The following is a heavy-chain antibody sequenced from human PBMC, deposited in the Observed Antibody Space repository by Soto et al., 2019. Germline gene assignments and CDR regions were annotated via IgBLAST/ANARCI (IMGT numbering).Heavy chain of an antibody. CDR1: GDSISSSIYY. J-gene: IGHJ4*02. CDR2: IYHSGST. Sequence: QLQLQESGPGLVKPSETLSLTCTVSGDSISSSIYYWGWIRQPPGKGPEWIGTIYHSGSTWYNPSLKSRVTVSVDTSKNQFSLKVTSVTAADTAVYYCARQRCGDGSCSEVVWGQGTLVTVSS. V-gene: IGHV4-39*01. D-gene: IGHD2-15*01. CDR3: ARQRCGDGSCSEVV.